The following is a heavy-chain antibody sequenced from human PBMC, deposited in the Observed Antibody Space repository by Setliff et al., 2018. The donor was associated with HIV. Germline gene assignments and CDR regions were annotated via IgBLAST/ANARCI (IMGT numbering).Heavy chain of an antibody. J-gene: IGHJ4*02. D-gene: IGHD3-3*01. CDR3: VRPSFGIGGGSMFDS. CDR1: GGSINSDNY. Sequence: SETLSLTCSVSGGSINSDNYWGWIRQAPGKGLEWIGSIYYSGTTYYNPSLRGRVTISVDRSKRQFFLNLSSATTADTAMYYCVRPSFGIGGGSMFDSWGQGIVVTVSS. CDR2: IYYSGTT. V-gene: IGHV4-39*01.